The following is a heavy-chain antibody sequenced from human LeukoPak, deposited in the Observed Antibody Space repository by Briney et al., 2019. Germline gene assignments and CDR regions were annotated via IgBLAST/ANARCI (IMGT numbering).Heavy chain of an antibody. CDR2: IRSDGSNK. J-gene: IGHJ3*01. D-gene: IGHD5-24*01. V-gene: IGHV3-30*02. CDR3: AKDIQLST. CDR1: GFTFSSYG. Sequence: GGSLRLSCAASGFTFSSYGMHWVRQAPGKGLEWVAVIRSDGSNKYYADSVKGRFTISRDNSKNTLSLQMNSLRVEDTAIYYCAKDIQLSTWGLGTMVTVSS.